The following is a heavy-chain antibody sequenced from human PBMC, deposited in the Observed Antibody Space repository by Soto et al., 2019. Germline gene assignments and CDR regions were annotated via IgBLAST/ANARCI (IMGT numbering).Heavy chain of an antibody. J-gene: IGHJ6*03. CDR2: INTDGSST. CDR1: GFTSSNSYW. V-gene: IGHV3-74*01. Sequence: EVQLEESGGGLVQPGGSLRLSCEASGFTSSNSYWMHWVRQAPGKGLVWVSRINTDGSSTSYADSVKGRFIISRDNAKKTVYLQMNSLGPDDTAVYYCARDPRYYYYMDVWGKGTTVTVSS. D-gene: IGHD6-6*01. CDR3: ARDPRYYYYMDV.